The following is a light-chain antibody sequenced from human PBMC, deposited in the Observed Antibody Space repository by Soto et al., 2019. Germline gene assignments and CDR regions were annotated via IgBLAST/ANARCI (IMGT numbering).Light chain of an antibody. Sequence: VFTHSPGTLSLSPGERATLSCRASQRVSSNYLAWYQQKPGQAPRLLISGASSRAAGIPDRFSGSGSETDFTLTISRLEPDDFAMYHCQQYGDSPPTFGQGTKVDIK. CDR1: QRVSSNY. CDR2: GAS. J-gene: IGKJ1*01. CDR3: QQYGDSPPT. V-gene: IGKV3-20*01.